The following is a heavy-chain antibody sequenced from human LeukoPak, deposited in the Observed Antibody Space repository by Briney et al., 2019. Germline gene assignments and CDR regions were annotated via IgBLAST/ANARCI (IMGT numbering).Heavy chain of an antibody. J-gene: IGHJ4*02. CDR2: IHHGGST. D-gene: IGHD3-3*01. Sequence: SETLSLTCTVSSYSISRGYYWGWIRQSPGKGLEWIGNIHHGGSTSYNPSLKSRVTISLDMSKNQFSLKLNSVTAADTAGYYCVREGPVRFLEQIDYWGQGTLVTVSS. CDR1: SYSISRGYY. CDR3: VREGPVRFLEQIDY. V-gene: IGHV4-38-2*02.